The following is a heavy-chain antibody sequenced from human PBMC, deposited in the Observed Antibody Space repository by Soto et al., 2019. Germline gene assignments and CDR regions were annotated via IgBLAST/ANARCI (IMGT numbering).Heavy chain of an antibody. CDR1: GFTFSTYN. CDR2: ISSSSSYI. D-gene: IGHD5-18*01. V-gene: IGHV3-21*01. J-gene: IGHJ4*02. CDR3: AREDTYGLDYFDY. Sequence: EVQLGESGGGLVKSGGSLRLSCAASGFTFSTYNMNWVRQAPGKGLEWVSSISSSSSYIYYSDSVRGRFIISRDNAKNSLYLQMNSLRAEDTAVYYCAREDTYGLDYFDYWGQGTLVTVSS.